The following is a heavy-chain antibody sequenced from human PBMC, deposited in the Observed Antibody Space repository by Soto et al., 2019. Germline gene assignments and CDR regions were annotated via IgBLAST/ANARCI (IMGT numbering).Heavy chain of an antibody. D-gene: IGHD3-3*01. CDR3: SRDGVSTRIFSF. V-gene: IGHV5-51*01. J-gene: IGHJ4*02. CDR1: GYNFAGYW. CDR2: IYPSDSDT. Sequence: PGESLKISCKGSGYNFAGYWIAWVRQMPGKGLELMGIIYPSDSDTRYRPSFQGQVTISADKSISSAYLQWSSLRASDTAMYYCSRDGVSTRIFSFWGQGTSVTVSS.